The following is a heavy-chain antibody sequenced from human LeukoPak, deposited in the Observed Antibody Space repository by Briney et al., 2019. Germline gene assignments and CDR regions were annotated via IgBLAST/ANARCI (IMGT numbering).Heavy chain of an antibody. Sequence: GESLKFSGKASGSNFTSYRIAWVRQMPGKVLEWVGIIYAGDSDTRYSPSCQCQVTISADKSITSPYLHWSSLKASATAMYYCARSRTGRPADYWGQGTLVTVSS. D-gene: IGHD1-1*01. J-gene: IGHJ4*02. CDR1: GSNFTSYR. V-gene: IGHV5-51*01. CDR2: IYAGDSDT. CDR3: ARSRTGRPADY.